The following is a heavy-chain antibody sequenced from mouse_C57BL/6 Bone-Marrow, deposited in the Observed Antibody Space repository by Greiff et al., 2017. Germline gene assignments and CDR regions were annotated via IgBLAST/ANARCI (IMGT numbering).Heavy chain of an antibody. CDR1: GYSFTDYN. CDR2: INPNYGTT. CDR3: ARGYDYDYAMDD. J-gene: IGHJ4*01. V-gene: IGHV1-39*01. Sequence: EVQLQQSAPELVKPGASVKISCKASGYSFTDYNMNWVKQSNGKSLEWIGVINPNYGTTSYNQKFKGKATLTVDQSSSTAYMQLNSLTTEDSAVYFCARGYDYDYAMDDWGQGTSVNVAS. D-gene: IGHD2-4*01.